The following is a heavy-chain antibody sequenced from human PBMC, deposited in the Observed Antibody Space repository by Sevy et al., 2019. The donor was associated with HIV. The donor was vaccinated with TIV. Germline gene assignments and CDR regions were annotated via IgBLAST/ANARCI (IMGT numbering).Heavy chain of an antibody. CDR1: GFTFSSYE. J-gene: IGHJ4*02. Sequence: LSLTCAASGFTFSSYEMNWVRQAPGKGLEWVSYISNSGTTISYSESVKGRFTISRDNARNSLYLQMNSLRAEDTAVYYCARDLPPSATTVAHFDCWVQGTLVTVSS. V-gene: IGHV3-48*03. CDR3: ARDLPPSATTVAHFDC. CDR2: ISNSGTTI. D-gene: IGHD4-17*01.